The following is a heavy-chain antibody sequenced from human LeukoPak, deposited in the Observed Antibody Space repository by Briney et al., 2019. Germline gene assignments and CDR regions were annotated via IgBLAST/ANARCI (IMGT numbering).Heavy chain of an antibody. V-gene: IGHV3-30*04. CDR3: ARDLLHYYDSSGYYPDY. D-gene: IGHD3-22*01. CDR1: GFTFSSYA. J-gene: IGHJ4*02. CDR2: ISYDGSNK. Sequence: GRSLRLSCAASGFTFSSYAMHWVRQAPGKGLEWVAVISYDGSNKYYADSVKGRFTISRDNSKNTLYLQMNSLRAEDTAVYYCARDLLHYYDSSGYYPDYWGQGTLVTVSS.